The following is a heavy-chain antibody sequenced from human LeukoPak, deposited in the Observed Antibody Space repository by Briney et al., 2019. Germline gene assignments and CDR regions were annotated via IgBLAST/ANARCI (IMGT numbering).Heavy chain of an antibody. CDR3: ARDLYSSGWFDY. J-gene: IGHJ4*02. Sequence: SETLSLTCAVSGGSISSNNWWSLVRQPPGKGLEWIGEIYHSGSTNYNPSLKSRVTISVDKSKNQFSLKLSSVTAADTAVYYCARDLYSSGWFDYWGQGTLVTVSS. CDR2: IYHSGST. CDR1: GGSISSNNW. D-gene: IGHD6-19*01. V-gene: IGHV4-4*02.